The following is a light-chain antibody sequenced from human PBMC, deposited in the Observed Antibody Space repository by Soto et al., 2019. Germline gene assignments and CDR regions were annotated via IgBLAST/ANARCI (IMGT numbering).Light chain of an antibody. V-gene: IGKV3-15*01. CDR3: QQYNNWPRT. CDR2: GAS. CDR1: QSVSST. J-gene: IGKJ1*01. Sequence: EIVMTQSPATLSVSPGERATLSCRASQSVSSTLAWYQQKPGQAPRLLIYGASTRATGIPARFSGSGSGTEFTLTISSLQSEEFAVEYCQQYNNWPRTFGKGTKVEIK.